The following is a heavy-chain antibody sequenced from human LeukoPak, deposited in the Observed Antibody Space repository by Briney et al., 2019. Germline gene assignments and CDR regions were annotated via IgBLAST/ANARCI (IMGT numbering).Heavy chain of an antibody. CDR2: IYHSGST. D-gene: IGHD4-11*01. V-gene: IGHV4-30-2*01. CDR1: GGSISSGGYS. J-gene: IGHJ4*02. Sequence: SGTLSLTCAVSGGSISSGGYSWSWIRQPPGKGLEWTGYIYHSGSTYYNPSLKSRATISVDRSKNQFSLKLSSVTAADTAVYYCASMTTVTGRFDYWGQGTLVTVSS. CDR3: ASMTTVTGRFDY.